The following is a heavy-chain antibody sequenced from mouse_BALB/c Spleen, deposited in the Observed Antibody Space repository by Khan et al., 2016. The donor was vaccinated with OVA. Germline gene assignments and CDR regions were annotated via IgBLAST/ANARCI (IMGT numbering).Heavy chain of an antibody. D-gene: IGHD4-1*01. CDR3: ASHLTGSFAY. CDR1: GFTLSAYG. CDR2: INSDGGYT. V-gene: IGHV5-6*01. J-gene: IGHJ3*01. Sequence: VQLKESGGDLVKPGGSLRLSCAASGFTLSAYGMAWVRQAPDKRLEWVATINSDGGYTYYPDTVKGRFTISRNNAENTLSLQMSSLKSEDTAIYYCASHLTGSFAYWGQGTLVTVSA.